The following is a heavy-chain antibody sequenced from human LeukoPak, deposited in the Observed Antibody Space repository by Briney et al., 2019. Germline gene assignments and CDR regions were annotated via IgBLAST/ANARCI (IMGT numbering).Heavy chain of an antibody. CDR3: ANKEYYYDSSGYSDAFDI. CDR2: ISSSSSYI. V-gene: IGHV3-21*01. Sequence: GGSLRLSCAASGFTFSSYSMNWVRQAPGKGLEWVSSISSSSSYIYYADSVKGRFTISRDNAKNSLYLQMNSLRAEDTAVYYCANKEYYYDSSGYSDAFDIWGQGTMVTVSS. J-gene: IGHJ3*02. D-gene: IGHD3-22*01. CDR1: GFTFSSYS.